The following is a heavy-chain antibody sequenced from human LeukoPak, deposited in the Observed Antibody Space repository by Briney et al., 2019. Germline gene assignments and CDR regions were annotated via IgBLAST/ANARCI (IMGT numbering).Heavy chain of an antibody. CDR1: GFTLMIYA. Sequence: PGGSLSLSCAASGFTLMIYAMSWVRQAPGKGLEWVSGISGSGGSTYQADSVEGWFTISRDNSKNTLYLQMNSLRAEDTAIYYCAKDRLNDFWSVPDFWGQGTLVTVSS. CDR2: ISGSGGST. D-gene: IGHD3-3*01. J-gene: IGHJ4*02. V-gene: IGHV3-23*01. CDR3: AKDRLNDFWSVPDF.